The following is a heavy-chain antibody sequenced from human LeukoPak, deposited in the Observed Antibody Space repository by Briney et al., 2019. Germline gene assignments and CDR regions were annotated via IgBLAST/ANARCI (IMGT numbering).Heavy chain of an antibody. CDR1: GFRVNGNY. D-gene: IGHD5-18*01. CDR2: IFAGGNT. CDR3: ARANSYGSYYFDY. J-gene: IGHJ4*02. Sequence: PGGSLRLSCVASGFRVNGNYMSWIRQAPGKGLEWVSFIFAGGNTYYADSVNGRFTLSRDYSKNMVFLQMTSLRIEDTAVYFCARANSYGSYYFDYWGQGTLVTVSS. V-gene: IGHV3-66*01.